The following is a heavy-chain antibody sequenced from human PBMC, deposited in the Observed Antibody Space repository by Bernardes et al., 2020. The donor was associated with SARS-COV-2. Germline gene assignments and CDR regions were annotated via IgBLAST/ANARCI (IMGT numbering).Heavy chain of an antibody. CDR3: ARDRETYYDFWSGYYSEDTYGMDV. J-gene: IGHJ6*02. V-gene: IGHV1-2*04. Sequence: ASMKVSCKASGYTFTGYYIHWVRQAPGQGLEWMGWINPNSGGTNYAQNFQGWVTMTRDTSISTAYMELTRLRSDDTAVYYCARDRETYYDFWSGYYSEDTYGMDVWGQGTTVTVSS. CDR1: GYTFTGYY. CDR2: INPNSGGT. D-gene: IGHD3-3*01.